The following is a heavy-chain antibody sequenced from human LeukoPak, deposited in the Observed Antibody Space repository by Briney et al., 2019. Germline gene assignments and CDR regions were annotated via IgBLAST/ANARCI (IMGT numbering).Heavy chain of an antibody. J-gene: IGHJ4*02. CDR3: ARALYSSSWYFDY. CDR2: IYYSGST. CDR1: GGSISSYY. Sequence: SETLSLTCTVSGGSISSYYWSWIRQPPGKGLEWIGYIYYSGSTNYNPSLKSRVTISVDTSKNQFSLKLSSVTAADTAVYYCARALYSSSWYFDYWGQGTLVTVSS. V-gene: IGHV4-59*01. D-gene: IGHD6-13*01.